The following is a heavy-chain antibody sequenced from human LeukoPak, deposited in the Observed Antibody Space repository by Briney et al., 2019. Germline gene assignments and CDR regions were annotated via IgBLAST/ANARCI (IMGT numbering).Heavy chain of an antibody. CDR2: IKEDGTEK. D-gene: IGHD3-16*01. CDR1: GFNISDFW. CDR3: VRESRPGGAMGLYHNFDH. V-gene: IGHV3-7*01. J-gene: IGHJ4*02. Sequence: GGSLRLSCAASGFNISDFWMTWVRQAPGKGLEWVANIKEDGTEKHLVDSVKGRFTISRDNTKNLLSLQMNSLRGDDTATYYCVRESRPGGAMGLYHNFDHWGQGTLVAVSS.